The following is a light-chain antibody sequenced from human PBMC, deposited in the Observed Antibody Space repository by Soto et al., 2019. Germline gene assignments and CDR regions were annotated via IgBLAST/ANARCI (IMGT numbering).Light chain of an antibody. CDR1: QSLLQSNGNNH. Sequence: DIVLTQSPLSLPVTPGEPASISCRSSQSLLQSNGNNHVDWYLQRPGQSPQLLLYLASSRACGVPDRFSGSGSGTEFSLEISRVEAEDVGVYYCLQAAQSPLTFGQGTRLEIK. CDR3: LQAAQSPLT. V-gene: IGKV2-28*01. CDR2: LAS. J-gene: IGKJ5*01.